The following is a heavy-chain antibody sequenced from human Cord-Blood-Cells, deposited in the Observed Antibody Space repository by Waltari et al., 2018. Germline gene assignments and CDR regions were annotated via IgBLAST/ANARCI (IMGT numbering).Heavy chain of an antibody. CDR3: ARFAGAARLDAFDI. CDR2: INPNSGGT. J-gene: IGHJ3*02. V-gene: IGHV1-2*04. CDR1: GYTFTGSY. Sequence: QVQLVQSGAEVKKPGASVKVSCKASGYTFTGSYMHWVRQAPGQGLEWMGWINPNSGGTNYAQKFQGWVTMTRDTSISTAYMELSRLRSDDTAVYYCARFAGAARLDAFDIWGQGTMVTVSS. D-gene: IGHD6-6*01.